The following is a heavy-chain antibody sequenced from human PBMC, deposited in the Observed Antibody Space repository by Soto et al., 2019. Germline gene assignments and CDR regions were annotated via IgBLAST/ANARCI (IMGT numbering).Heavy chain of an antibody. CDR3: ARQGKGSPVWGSNGGYFDY. J-gene: IGHJ4*02. CDR2: IYYSGST. CDR1: GGSIGSSSYY. V-gene: IGHV4-39*01. D-gene: IGHD3-16*01. Sequence: SETLSLTCTVSGGSIGSSSYYWGWIRQPPGKGLEWIGSIYYSGSTYYNPSLKSRVTISVDTSKNQFSLKLSSVTAADTAVYYCARQGKGSPVWGSNGGYFDYWGQGTLVTVSS.